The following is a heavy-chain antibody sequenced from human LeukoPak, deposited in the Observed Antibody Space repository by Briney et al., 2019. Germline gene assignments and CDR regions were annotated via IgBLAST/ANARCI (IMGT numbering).Heavy chain of an antibody. CDR3: AGGSGYLITS. D-gene: IGHD3-9*01. J-gene: IGHJ5*02. CDR2: IKQDGSEK. CDR1: GFSFRSYW. Sequence: QPGGSLRLSCAATGFSFRSYWMNWVRQAPGKGLEWLAIIKQDGSEKHYKGSVEGRFTISRDNAKNSLHLQMNSLRAEDTAVYYCAGGSGYLITSWGQGTLVNVSS. V-gene: IGHV3-7*01.